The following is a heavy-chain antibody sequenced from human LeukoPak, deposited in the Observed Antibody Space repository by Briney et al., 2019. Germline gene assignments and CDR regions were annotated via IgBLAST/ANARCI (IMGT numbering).Heavy chain of an antibody. Sequence: SETLSLTCSVSGDPMSGYYGTWIRQSPGKTLEWIGYVFHSGSVNYSPSFKSRLTISVDTSNKQFSLKLRSVTTTDTAIYYCARRASSGTFFDYWGQGALVTVSS. V-gene: IGHV4-59*08. CDR3: ARRASSGTFFDY. CDR2: VFHSGSV. CDR1: GDPMSGYY. J-gene: IGHJ4*02. D-gene: IGHD1-1*01.